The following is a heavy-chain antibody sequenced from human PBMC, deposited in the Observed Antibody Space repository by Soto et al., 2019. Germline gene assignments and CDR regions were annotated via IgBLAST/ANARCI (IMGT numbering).Heavy chain of an antibody. CDR3: ARERSYGGGYFDY. V-gene: IGHV4-59*01. Sequence: QVQLQESGPGLVKPSETLSLTCTVSGGSISSYYWSWIRQPPGKGLEWIGYIYYSGSTNYNPSLKSRVITSVDTSKIQFSLQLSSVAAADTAVYYCARERSYGGGYFDYWGQGTLVTVSS. CDR1: GGSISSYY. D-gene: IGHD3-16*01. J-gene: IGHJ4*02. CDR2: IYYSGST.